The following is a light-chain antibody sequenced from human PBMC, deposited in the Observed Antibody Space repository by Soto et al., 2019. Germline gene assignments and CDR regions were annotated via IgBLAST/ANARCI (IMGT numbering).Light chain of an antibody. CDR3: SSYTSSSTVL. CDR1: RSDVGGYNH. CDR2: DVS. V-gene: IGLV2-14*01. Sequence: QAVVTQPASVSGSPGQSITISCTGTRSDVGGYNHVSWYQQHPGKAPKLMIYDVSNRPSGVSNRFSGSKSGNTASLTISGLQAEDEADYYCSSYTSSSTVLFGGGTKVTVL. J-gene: IGLJ2*01.